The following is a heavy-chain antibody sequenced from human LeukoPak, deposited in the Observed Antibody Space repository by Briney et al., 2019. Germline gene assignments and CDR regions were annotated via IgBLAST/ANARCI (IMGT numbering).Heavy chain of an antibody. CDR2: IYTSGST. Sequence: SETLSLTCTVSGGSISSYYWSWIRQPAGKGLEWIGRIYTSGSTNYNPSLKSRVTMSVDTSKNQFSLKLSSVTAADTAVYYCARDYYDSSGYYFGWFDPWGQGTPVTVSP. V-gene: IGHV4-4*07. CDR1: GGSISSYY. J-gene: IGHJ5*02. D-gene: IGHD3-22*01. CDR3: ARDYYDSSGYYFGWFDP.